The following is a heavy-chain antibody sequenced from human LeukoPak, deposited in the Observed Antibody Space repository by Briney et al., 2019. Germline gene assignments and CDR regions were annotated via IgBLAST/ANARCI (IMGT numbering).Heavy chain of an antibody. CDR3: ARGPRWELLSYYYYGMDV. Sequence: GGSLRLSCAASGFTFSSYEMNWVRQAPGKGLEWVSYISSSSSTIYYADSVKGRFTISRDNAKNSLYLQMNSLRDEDTAVYYCARGPRWELLSYYYYGMDVWGQGTTVTVSS. CDR2: ISSSSSTI. D-gene: IGHD1-26*01. V-gene: IGHV3-48*02. J-gene: IGHJ6*02. CDR1: GFTFSSYE.